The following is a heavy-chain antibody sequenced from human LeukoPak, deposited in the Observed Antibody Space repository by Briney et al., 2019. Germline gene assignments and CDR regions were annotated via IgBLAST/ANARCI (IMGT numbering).Heavy chain of an antibody. J-gene: IGHJ6*03. CDR2: INPNSGGT. D-gene: IGHD3-22*01. V-gene: IGHV1-2*02. CDR3: ARDAITMIGAKPAGSRYMDV. Sequence: ASVKVSCKASGYTFTGYYMHWVRQAPGQGLEWMGWINPNSGGTYYAQKFQGRVTMTRDTSITTVYLELSRLRSDDTAVYYCARDAITMIGAKPAGSRYMDVWGKGTTVTVSS. CDR1: GYTFTGYY.